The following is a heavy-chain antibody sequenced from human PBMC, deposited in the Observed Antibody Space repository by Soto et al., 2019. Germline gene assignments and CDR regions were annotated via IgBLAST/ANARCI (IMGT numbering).Heavy chain of an antibody. J-gene: IGHJ5*02. CDR3: ARRDGHYDILTGYVSWFDP. D-gene: IGHD3-9*01. V-gene: IGHV4-39*01. Sequence: PSETLSLTCTVSGGSISSSSYYWGWIRQPPGKGLEWIGSIYYSGSTYYNPSLKSRVTISVDTSKNQFSLKLSSVTAADTAVYYCARRDGHYDILTGYVSWFDPWGQGTLVTVSS. CDR2: IYYSGST. CDR1: GGSISSSSYY.